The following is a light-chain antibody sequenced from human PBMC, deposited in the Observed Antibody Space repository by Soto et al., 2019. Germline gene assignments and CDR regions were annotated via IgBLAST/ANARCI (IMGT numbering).Light chain of an antibody. Sequence: ESVLTQPPATLSLSPGERATLSCRASQSVSSFLAWYKQKPGQAPRLLIYDASNRATGIPARFSGSGSGTDFTLPIRSLEPEDFAVDDCQPRSFWPTFCPGTKVDIK. CDR2: DAS. V-gene: IGKV3-11*01. CDR3: QPRSFWPT. J-gene: IGKJ1*01. CDR1: QSVSSF.